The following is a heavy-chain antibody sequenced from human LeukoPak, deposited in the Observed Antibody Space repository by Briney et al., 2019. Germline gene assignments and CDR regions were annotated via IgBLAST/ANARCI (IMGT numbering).Heavy chain of an antibody. CDR2: MNQDGSGK. D-gene: IGHD3-16*01. CDR1: GFTFSSYA. CDR3: XRDNDRKDDS. J-gene: IGHJ5*02. Sequence: SXXASGFTFSSYAMSWVRQAPGKGLEWVANMNQDGSGKYYVDSAKGRFAISRDNAKNSLYLQMNNLRAEDTAVYYCXRDNDRKDDSWGQGTLVTVSS. V-gene: IGHV3-7*01.